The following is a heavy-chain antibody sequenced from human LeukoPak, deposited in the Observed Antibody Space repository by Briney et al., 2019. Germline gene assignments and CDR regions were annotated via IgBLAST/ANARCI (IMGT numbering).Heavy chain of an antibody. CDR2: ISSSSYI. CDR3: ARAGEIVVVTAANNWFDP. J-gene: IGHJ5*02. Sequence: GGSLRLSCAASGFTFSSYSMNWVRQAPGKGLEWVSSISSSSYIYYADSVKGRFTISRDNAKNSLYLQMNSLRADDTAVYYCARAGEIVVVTAANNWFDPWGQGTLVTVSS. CDR1: GFTFSSYS. V-gene: IGHV3-21*01. D-gene: IGHD2-2*01.